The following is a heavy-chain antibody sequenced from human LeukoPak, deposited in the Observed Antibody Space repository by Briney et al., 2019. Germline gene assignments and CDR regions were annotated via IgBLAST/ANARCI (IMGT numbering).Heavy chain of an antibody. CDR3: AGGGGNWGAAFDI. J-gene: IGHJ3*02. CDR1: GYTFTSYY. V-gene: IGHV1-46*01. Sequence: ASVKVSCKASGYTFTSYYMHWVRQAPGQGLEWMGIINPSGGSTSYAQKFQSRVTMTRDTSTSTVYMELSSLRSEDTAVYYCAGGGGNWGAAFDIWGQGTMVTVSS. D-gene: IGHD4-23*01. CDR2: INPSGGST.